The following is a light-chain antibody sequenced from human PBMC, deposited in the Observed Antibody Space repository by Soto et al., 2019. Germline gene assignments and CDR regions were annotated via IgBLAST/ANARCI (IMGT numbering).Light chain of an antibody. V-gene: IGKV1-9*01. CDR3: QQLNSYPIT. J-gene: IGKJ5*01. CDR1: QGISSY. CDR2: AAS. Sequence: IQLTQSPSSLSASVGDRVTITCRASQGISSYLAWYQQKPGKAPRLLIYAASTLHSGIPSRFSGSGSGTEFTLTISSLQSEDFAIYYCQQLNSYPITFGQGTRLEIK.